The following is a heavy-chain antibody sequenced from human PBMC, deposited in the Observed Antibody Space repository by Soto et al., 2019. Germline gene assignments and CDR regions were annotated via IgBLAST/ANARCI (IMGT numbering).Heavy chain of an antibody. J-gene: IGHJ6*02. D-gene: IGHD2-2*01. CDR3: ARDFVVVPAAVDYGMDV. CDR2: IIPIFGTA. Sequence: ASVKVSCKASGGTFSSYAISWVRQAPGQGLEWMGGIIPIFGTANYAQKFQGRVTITADESTSTAYMELSSLRSEDTAVYYCARDFVVVPAAVDYGMDVWGQGTTVTVS. CDR1: GGTFSSYA. V-gene: IGHV1-69*13.